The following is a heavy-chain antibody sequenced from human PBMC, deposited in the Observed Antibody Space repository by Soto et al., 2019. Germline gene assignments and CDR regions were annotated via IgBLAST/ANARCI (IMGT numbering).Heavy chain of an antibody. CDR2: IKQDGSEK. CDR3: APDYGGNSNY. Sequence: VQLVESGGGLVKPGGSLRLSCAASGFTSSSYWMSWVRQAPGKGLEWVANIKQDGSEKYYVDSVKGRFTISRDNAKNSLYLQMNSLRAEDTPVYYCAPDYGGNSNYWGQGTLVTVSS. J-gene: IGHJ4*02. CDR1: GFTSSSYW. V-gene: IGHV3-7*03. D-gene: IGHD4-17*01.